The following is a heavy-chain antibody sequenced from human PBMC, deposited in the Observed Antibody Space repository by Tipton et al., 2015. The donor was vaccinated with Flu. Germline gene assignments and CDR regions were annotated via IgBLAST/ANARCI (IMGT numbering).Heavy chain of an antibody. CDR2: ISSSSSTI. Sequence: RLSCAASGFTFSDYYMSWIRQLPGKGLEWVSHISSSSSTINYADSVKGRFTISRDNAKNSLYLQMNSLRAEDTAVYYCARDHPPSITVLGEITDYFGMAVWGQGTTVTVSS. CDR1: GFTFSDYY. J-gene: IGHJ6*02. V-gene: IGHV3-11*01. D-gene: IGHD3-3*01. CDR3: ARDHPPSITVLGEITDYFGMAV.